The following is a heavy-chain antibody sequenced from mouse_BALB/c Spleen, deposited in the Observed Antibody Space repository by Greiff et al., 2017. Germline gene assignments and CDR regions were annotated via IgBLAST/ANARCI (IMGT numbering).Heavy chain of an antibody. CDR3: ARQIYYDYDEFAY. J-gene: IGHJ3*01. D-gene: IGHD2-4*01. CDR1: GFTFSSYG. V-gene: IGHV5-6*01. CDR2: ISSGGSYT. Sequence: EVNLVESGGDLVKPGGSLKLSCAASGFTFSSYGMSWVRQTPDKRLEWVATISSGGSYTYYPDSVKGRFTISRDNAKNTLYLQMNSLKSEDTAMYYCARQIYYDYDEFAYWGQGTLVTVSA.